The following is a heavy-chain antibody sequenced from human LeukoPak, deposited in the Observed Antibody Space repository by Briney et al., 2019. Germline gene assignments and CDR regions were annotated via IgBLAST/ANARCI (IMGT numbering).Heavy chain of an antibody. D-gene: IGHD3-22*01. V-gene: IGHV3-23*01. CDR2: ISGSGGST. CDR1: GFTFSSYA. Sequence: GGSLRLSCAASGFTFSSYAMSWVRQAPGKGLEWVSAISGSGGSTYYADSVKGRFTISRDNSKNTLCLQMNSLRAEDTAVYYCAKAHIDGDGYYYFDYWGQGTLVSVSS. J-gene: IGHJ4*02. CDR3: AKAHIDGDGYYYFDY.